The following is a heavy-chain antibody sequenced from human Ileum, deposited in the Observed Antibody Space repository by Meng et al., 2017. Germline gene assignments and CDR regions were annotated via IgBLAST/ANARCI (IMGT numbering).Heavy chain of an antibody. V-gene: IGHV4-4*02. CDR1: GGSISTSDW. CDR2: IHHSGST. CDR3: AREWSGSYRHFDY. Sequence: VQRREPGPGRLKPSGTLSLTCAVSGGSISTSDWWSWVRQPPGKGLEWIGEIHHSGSTNYNPSLKSRVTISVDKSKNQFSLKLNSVTAADTAVYYCAREWSGSYRHFDYWGQGTLVTVSS. D-gene: IGHD1-26*01. J-gene: IGHJ4*02.